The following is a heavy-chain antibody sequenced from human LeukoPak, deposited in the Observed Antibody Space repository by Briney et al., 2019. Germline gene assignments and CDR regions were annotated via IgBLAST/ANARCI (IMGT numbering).Heavy chain of an antibody. CDR3: AKDRCSNGIGCYYYYMEV. J-gene: IGHJ6*03. CDR2: IQYDRTNE. Sequence: GGSLRLSCAASGFTFSSYAMSWVRQAPGKGLEWVAYIQYDRTNEQYAHSVKGRFRISRDNSNNILYLQMNSLRTEDTAVYYCAKDRCSNGIGCYYYYMEVWGKGTTVTISS. D-gene: IGHD2-8*01. V-gene: IGHV3-30*02. CDR1: GFTFSSYA.